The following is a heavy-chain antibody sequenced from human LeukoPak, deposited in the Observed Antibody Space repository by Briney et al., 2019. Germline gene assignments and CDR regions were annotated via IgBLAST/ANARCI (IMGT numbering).Heavy chain of an antibody. CDR2: IYHSGST. CDR1: GYSISSGYY. CDR3: AREAQYSSALTHNDY. V-gene: IGHV4-38-2*02. D-gene: IGHD6-19*01. J-gene: IGHJ4*02. Sequence: SETLSLTCTVSGYSISSGYYWGWIRQPPGKGLEWIGTIYHSGSTYYNPSLKSRVTISVDTSKNQFSLELTSVTAADTAVYYCAREAQYSSALTHNDYWSQGTLVTVSS.